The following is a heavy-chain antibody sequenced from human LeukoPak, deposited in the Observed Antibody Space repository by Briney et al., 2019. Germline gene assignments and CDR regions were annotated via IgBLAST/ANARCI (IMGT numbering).Heavy chain of an antibody. V-gene: IGHV4-59*08. Sequence: SETLSLTCTVSGGTISSYHWSWLRQPPGKGLEWIGYIYYSGSTNYNPSLKSRVTISVDTSKNQFSLKLSSVTAADTAVYYCARPTVNLERGAFDICGQGATVTVSS. CDR2: IYYSGST. J-gene: IGHJ3*02. D-gene: IGHD3-3*01. CDR3: ARPTVNLERGAFDI. CDR1: GGTISSYH.